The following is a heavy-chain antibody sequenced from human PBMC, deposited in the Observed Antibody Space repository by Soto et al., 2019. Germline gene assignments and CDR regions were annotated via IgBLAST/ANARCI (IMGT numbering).Heavy chain of an antibody. D-gene: IGHD4-17*01. CDR3: ASEKRGYGGNPGFDY. CDR1: GGSISSSNW. V-gene: IGHV4-4*02. Sequence: QVQLQESGPGLVKPSGTLSLTCAVSGGSISSSNWWSWVRQPPGKGLEWIGEIYHSGSTNYNPSLKSRVTISVDKSKNQFSLKLSSVTATDTAVYYCASEKRGYGGNPGFDYWGQGTLVTVSS. CDR2: IYHSGST. J-gene: IGHJ4*02.